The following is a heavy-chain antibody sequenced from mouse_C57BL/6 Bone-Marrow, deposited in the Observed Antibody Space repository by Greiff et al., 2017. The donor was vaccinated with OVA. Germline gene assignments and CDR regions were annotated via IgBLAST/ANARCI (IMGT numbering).Heavy chain of an antibody. CDR1: GFTFSDYY. CDR2: ISNGGGST. V-gene: IGHV5-12*01. D-gene: IGHD2-4*01. J-gene: IGHJ4*01. CDR3: ARGLRHVDY. Sequence: EVNLVESGGGLVQPGGSLKLSCAASGFTFSDYYMYWVRQTPEKRLEWVAYISNGGGSTYYPDTVKGRFTISRDNAKNTLYLQMRRLKSEDTAMYYCARGLRHVDYWGQGTSVTVSS.